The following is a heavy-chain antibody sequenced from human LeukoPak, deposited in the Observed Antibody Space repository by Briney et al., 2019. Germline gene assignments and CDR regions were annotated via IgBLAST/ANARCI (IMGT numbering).Heavy chain of an antibody. CDR1: GGSLSSYY. Sequence: SETLSLTCTVSGGSLSSYYWSWIRQPPGKGLEWIGYIYYSGSTNYNPSLKSRVTISVDTSKNQFSLKLSSVTAADTAVYYCATSPTPYGEAFDYWGQGTLVTVSS. CDR2: IYYSGST. CDR3: ATSPTPYGEAFDY. J-gene: IGHJ4*02. D-gene: IGHD4-17*01. V-gene: IGHV4-59*01.